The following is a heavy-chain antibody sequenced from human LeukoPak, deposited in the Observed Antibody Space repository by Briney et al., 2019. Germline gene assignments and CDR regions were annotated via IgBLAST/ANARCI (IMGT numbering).Heavy chain of an antibody. CDR1: GFTVSSNY. CDR2: ISSSGSTI. V-gene: IGHV3-11*04. CDR3: ARGAEVGATPYFDY. Sequence: GGSLRLSCAASGFTVSSNYMSWVRQAPGKGLEWVSYISSSGSTIYYADSVKGRFTISRDNAKNSLYLQMNSLRAEDTAVYYCARGAEVGATPYFDYWGQGTLVTVSS. J-gene: IGHJ4*02. D-gene: IGHD1-26*01.